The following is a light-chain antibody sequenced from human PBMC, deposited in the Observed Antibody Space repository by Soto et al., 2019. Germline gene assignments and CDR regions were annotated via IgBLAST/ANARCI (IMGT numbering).Light chain of an antibody. CDR2: TAS. J-gene: IGKJ5*01. V-gene: IGKV1-12*01. CDR3: HQAISFPIT. CDR1: ESISTW. Sequence: DIQMTQSPSSVSASVGDSVTITCRASESISTWLAWYRQKPGKAPEFLIYTASNLQSGVPSRFSGRGSGTDFTLTISSLQPEDFATYYCHQAISFPITFGQGTRLEIK.